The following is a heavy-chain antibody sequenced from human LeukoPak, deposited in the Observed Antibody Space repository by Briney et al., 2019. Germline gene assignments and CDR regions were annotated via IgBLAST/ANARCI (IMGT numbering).Heavy chain of an antibody. CDR1: AFTFSSYA. J-gene: IGHJ6*03. CDR3: ARDQTKWEPLRRRDYYYMDV. CDR2: ISYDGSNK. Sequence: PGGSLRLSCAASAFTFSSYAMHWVRQAPGKGLEWVAVISYDGSNKYYADSVKGRFTISRDNSKNTLYLQMNSLRAEDTAVYYCARDQTKWEPLRRRDYYYMDVWGKGTTVTVSS. D-gene: IGHD1-26*01. V-gene: IGHV3-30*04.